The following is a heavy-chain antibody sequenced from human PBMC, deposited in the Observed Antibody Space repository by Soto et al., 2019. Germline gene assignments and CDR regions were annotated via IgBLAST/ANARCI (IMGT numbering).Heavy chain of an antibody. Sequence: SETLSLTCAVSSGSISTDNWWNWVRQPPGKGLEWIGETYHSGSTNYNPSLKSRVTISVDTSKNQFSLKLSSVTAADTAVYYCARATYYDSWGQGTLVTVSS. V-gene: IGHV4-4*02. CDR3: ARATYYDS. J-gene: IGHJ4*02. CDR1: SGSISTDNW. CDR2: TYHSGST. D-gene: IGHD3-3*01.